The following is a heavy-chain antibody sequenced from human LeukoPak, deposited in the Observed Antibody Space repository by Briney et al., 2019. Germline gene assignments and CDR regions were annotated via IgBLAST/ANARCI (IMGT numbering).Heavy chain of an antibody. CDR3: ARGAHYYVSSGYFDY. J-gene: IGHJ4*02. D-gene: IGHD3-22*01. Sequence: PGGSLRLSCAASGFTFSSYSMNWVRQAPGKGLEWVSSISSSSSYIYYADSVKGRFTISRDNAKNSLYLQMNSLRAEDTAVYYCARGAHYYVSSGYFDYWGQGTLVTVSS. CDR1: GFTFSSYS. V-gene: IGHV3-21*01. CDR2: ISSSSSYI.